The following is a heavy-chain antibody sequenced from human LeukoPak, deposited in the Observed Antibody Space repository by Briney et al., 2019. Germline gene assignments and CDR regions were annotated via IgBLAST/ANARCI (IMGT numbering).Heavy chain of an antibody. CDR3: ARVGARPGDY. D-gene: IGHD1-26*01. CDR1: GYTFTGYY. Sequence: GASVKVSCKASGYTFTGYYMHWVRQAPGQGLEWMGWISAYNGNTNYAQKLQGRVTMTTDTSTSTAYMELRSLRSDDTAVYYCARVGARPGDYWGQGTLVTVSS. J-gene: IGHJ4*02. CDR2: ISAYNGNT. V-gene: IGHV1-18*04.